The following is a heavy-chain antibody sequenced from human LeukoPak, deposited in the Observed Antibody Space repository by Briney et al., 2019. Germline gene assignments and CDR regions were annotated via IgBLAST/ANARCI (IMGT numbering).Heavy chain of an antibody. D-gene: IGHD1-26*01. J-gene: IGHJ4*02. V-gene: IGHV3-23*01. CDR3: AKAKSGSYSPFDY. CDR1: GFTFSNYA. Sequence: TGGSLRLSCTASGFTFSNYAMSWVRQGPGKGLEWVSGLSGSGGSTYYADSVKGRFTISRDNSWNTLYLQMNSLRAEDTAVYYCAKAKSGSYSPFDYRGQGTLVTVSS. CDR2: LSGSGGST.